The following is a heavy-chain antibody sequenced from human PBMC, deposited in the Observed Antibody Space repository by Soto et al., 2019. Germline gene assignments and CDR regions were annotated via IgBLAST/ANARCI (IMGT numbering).Heavy chain of an antibody. CDR2: IIPIFGTA. Sequence: QVQLVQSGAEVKKPGSSVKVSCKASVGTFSSYAISWVRQAPGQGLEWMGGIIPIFGTANYAQKFQGRVTITADESTSTSYMELSSLRSEDTAVYYCARVARYYCGPPFDYWGQGTLVTVSS. CDR1: VGTFSSYA. V-gene: IGHV1-69*01. CDR3: ARVARYYCGPPFDY. D-gene: IGHD1-26*01. J-gene: IGHJ4*02.